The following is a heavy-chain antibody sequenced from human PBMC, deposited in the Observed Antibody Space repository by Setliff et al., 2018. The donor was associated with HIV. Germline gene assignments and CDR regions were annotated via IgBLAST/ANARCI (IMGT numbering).Heavy chain of an antibody. Sequence: SATLSLTCTVSGVSISSHYWSWIRQPPGKGLEWIGYIYNSGRTNYNPSLTSRVTISVDTSKNQFSLKLSSVTAADTAVCYCARARGIIIPYHYYMDVWGKGTTVTVSS. V-gene: IGHV4-59*11. CDR1: GVSISSHY. J-gene: IGHJ6*03. D-gene: IGHD3-10*01. CDR2: IYNSGRT. CDR3: ARARGIIIPYHYYMDV.